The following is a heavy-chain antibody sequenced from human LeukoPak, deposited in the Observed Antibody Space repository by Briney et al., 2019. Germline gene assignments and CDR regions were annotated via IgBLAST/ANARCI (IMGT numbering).Heavy chain of an antibody. V-gene: IGHV4-59*08. CDR2: IYNSGST. CDR3: ARGGNYGDYDGYFDY. D-gene: IGHD4-17*01. CDR1: GGSISSYY. Sequence: PSETLSLTCTVSGGSISSYYWSWIRQPPGKGLEWIGYIYNSGSTKYNPSLKSRVTISVDTSKNQISLKLSSVTAADTAVYYCARGGNYGDYDGYFDYWGQGTLVTVSS. J-gene: IGHJ4*02.